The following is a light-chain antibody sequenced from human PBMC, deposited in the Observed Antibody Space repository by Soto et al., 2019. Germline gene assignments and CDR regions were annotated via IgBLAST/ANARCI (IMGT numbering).Light chain of an antibody. Sequence: IQLTQSPSSLSAPVGDSATITCRASQGISSYLAWYQQKPGKAPKLLIYAASTLQSGVPSRFSGSGSGTDFTLTISSLQPEDFATYYCQQLNSYPPLVGQGTRLEIK. V-gene: IGKV1-9*01. CDR1: QGISSY. CDR3: QQLNSYPPL. CDR2: AAS. J-gene: IGKJ5*01.